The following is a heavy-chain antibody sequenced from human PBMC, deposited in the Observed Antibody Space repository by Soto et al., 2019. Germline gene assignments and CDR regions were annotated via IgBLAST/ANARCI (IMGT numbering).Heavy chain of an antibody. CDR2: IIPIFGTA. Sequence: SVKVSCKASGGTFSSYAISWVRQAPGQGLEWMGGIIPIFGTANYAQKFQGRVTITADESTSTAYMELSSLRSEDTAVYYCARAGEYSSSWEKDYYYYGMDVWGQGTTVTVSS. CDR3: ARAGEYSSSWEKDYYYYGMDV. V-gene: IGHV1-69*13. J-gene: IGHJ6*02. CDR1: GGTFSSYA. D-gene: IGHD6-13*01.